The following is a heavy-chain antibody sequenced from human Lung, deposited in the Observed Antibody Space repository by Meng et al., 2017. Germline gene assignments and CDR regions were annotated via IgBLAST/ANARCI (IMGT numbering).Heavy chain of an antibody. D-gene: IGHD4-11*01. V-gene: IGHV4-34*01. CDR3: ARGPTTMAHDFDY. Sequence: VQPQVGVGGLLKPSEPRSRPCVGYGGSFSDSDWNWIRQPPGQGLEWIGEINHSGSTNYNPSLESRATISVDTSQNNLSLKLSSVTAADSAVYYCARGPTTMAHDFDYWGQGTLVTVSS. CDR2: INHSGST. J-gene: IGHJ4*02. CDR1: GGSFSDSD.